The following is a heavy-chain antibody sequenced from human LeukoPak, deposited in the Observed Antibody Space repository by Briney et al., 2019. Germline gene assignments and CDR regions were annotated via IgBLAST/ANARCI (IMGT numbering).Heavy chain of an antibody. CDR3: ARGTAWNGDYFDY. CDR2: ISNDGSNK. CDR1: GFTFSSYA. J-gene: IGHJ4*02. D-gene: IGHD1-1*01. Sequence: TGRSLRLSCAASGFTFSSYAMHWVRQAPGKGLEWVAVISNDGSNKEYTDPVKGRFTISRDNSKNTLYLQMNSLRAEDTAVYYCARGTAWNGDYFDYWGQGTLVTVSS. V-gene: IGHV3-30*04.